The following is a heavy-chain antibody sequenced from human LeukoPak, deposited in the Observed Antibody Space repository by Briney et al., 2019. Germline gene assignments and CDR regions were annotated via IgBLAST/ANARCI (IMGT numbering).Heavy chain of an antibody. CDR2: ISWNSGSI. CDR1: GLTFDDYA. V-gene: IGHV3-9*01. J-gene: IGHJ4*02. Sequence: PGRSLRLSCAASGLTFDDYAMHWVRQAPGKGLEWVSGISWNSGSIGYADSVKGRFTISRDNAKNSLYLQMNSLRAEDTALYYCAKSTSRNYFDYWGQGTLVTVSS. CDR3: AKSTSRNYFDY.